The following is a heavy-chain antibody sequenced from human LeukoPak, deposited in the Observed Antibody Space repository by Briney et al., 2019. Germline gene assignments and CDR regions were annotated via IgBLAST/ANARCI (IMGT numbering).Heavy chain of an antibody. CDR3: ARDWSVTTDAFDI. V-gene: IGHV1-69*01. CDR1: GGTFSSYA. D-gene: IGHD4-17*01. Sequence: SVKVSCKASGGTFSSYAISWVRQAPGQGLEWMGGIIPIFGTANYAQKFQGRVTITADESTSTAYMELSSLRSEDTAVYYCARDWSVTTDAFDIWGQGTMVTVSS. J-gene: IGHJ3*02. CDR2: IIPIFGTA.